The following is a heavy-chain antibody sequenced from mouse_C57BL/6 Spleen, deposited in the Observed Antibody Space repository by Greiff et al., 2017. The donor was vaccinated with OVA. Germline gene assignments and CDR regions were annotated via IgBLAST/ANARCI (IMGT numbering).Heavy chain of an antibody. Sequence: QVQLQQPGAELVKPGASVKMSCKASGYTFTSYWITWVKQRPGQGLEWIGDIYPGSGSTNYNEKFKSKATLTVDTSSSTAYMQLSSLTSEDSAVDYCARSPYYSNYDAMDYWGQGTSVTVSS. D-gene: IGHD2-5*01. V-gene: IGHV1-55*01. CDR3: ARSPYYSNYDAMDY. CDR2: IYPGSGST. J-gene: IGHJ4*01. CDR1: GYTFTSYW.